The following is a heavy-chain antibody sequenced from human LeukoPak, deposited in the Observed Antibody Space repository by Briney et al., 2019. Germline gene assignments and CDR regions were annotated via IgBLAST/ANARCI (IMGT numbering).Heavy chain of an antibody. D-gene: IGHD5-18*01. CDR3: ARLGYSYGHLFDY. CDR1: GGSISSYY. CDR2: IYYSGST. V-gene: IGHV4-59*08. Sequence: SETLSLTCTVSGGSISSYYWSWIRQPPGKGLEWFGYIYYSGSTNYNPSLKSRVTISVDTSKNQFSLKLSSVTAADTAVYYCARLGYSYGHLFDYWGQGTLVTVSS. J-gene: IGHJ4*02.